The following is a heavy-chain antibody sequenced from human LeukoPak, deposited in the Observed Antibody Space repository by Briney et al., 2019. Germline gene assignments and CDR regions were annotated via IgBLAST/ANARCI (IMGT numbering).Heavy chain of an antibody. CDR1: GYTFTSYD. D-gene: IGHD2-15*01. CDR3: ARGGRCPKDNWFDP. J-gene: IGHJ5*02. CDR2: MNPNSGNT. Sequence: ASVKVSCKASGYTFTSYDINWVRQATGQGLEWMGWMNPNSGNTGYAQKSQGRVTMTRNTSISTAYMELSSLRSEDTAVYYCARGGRCPKDNWFDPWGQGTLVTVSS. V-gene: IGHV1-8*01.